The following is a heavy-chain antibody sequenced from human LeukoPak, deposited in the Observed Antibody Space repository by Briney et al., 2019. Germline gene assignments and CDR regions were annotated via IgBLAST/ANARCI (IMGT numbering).Heavy chain of an antibody. CDR3: ARDSMGQYQLLYSSS. Sequence: SVKVSCKASGGTFSSYTISWVRQAPGQGLEWMGRIIPILGIVNYAQKFQGRVTVTADKSTSTAYMELSSLRPEDTAVYYCARDSMGQYQLLYSSSWGQGTLVTVSS. CDR2: IIPILGIV. J-gene: IGHJ5*02. V-gene: IGHV1-69*04. CDR1: GGTFSSYT. D-gene: IGHD2-2*02.